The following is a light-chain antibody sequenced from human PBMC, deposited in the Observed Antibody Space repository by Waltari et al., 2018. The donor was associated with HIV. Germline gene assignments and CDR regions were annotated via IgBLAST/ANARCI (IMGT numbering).Light chain of an antibody. CDR1: QTISTY. CDR2: AAF. J-gene: IGKJ1*01. V-gene: IGKV1-39*01. CDR3: QQSYKAPRT. Sequence: DIQITQSPSSLSASVGDGVTITCRASQTISTYLNWYQQKPGKAPNLLIYAAFNLQSGVPSRFSGSGSGTDFTLTISSLQPEDFAAYYCQQSYKAPRTFGQGTKVEIK.